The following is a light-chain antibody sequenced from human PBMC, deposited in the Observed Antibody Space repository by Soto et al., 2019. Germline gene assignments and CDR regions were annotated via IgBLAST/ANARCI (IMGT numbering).Light chain of an antibody. J-gene: IGKJ1*01. V-gene: IGKV3-20*01. Sequence: EIVLTQSPGTLSLSPGERATLSCRASQSVRSNYLAWYQQKPGQAPRLLIYNSSTRATGIPDRFSGSGSGTDFTLTISRLEPEDFALYYCQQYRDLPQTFGQGTHVEIK. CDR3: QQYRDLPQT. CDR1: QSVRSNY. CDR2: NSS.